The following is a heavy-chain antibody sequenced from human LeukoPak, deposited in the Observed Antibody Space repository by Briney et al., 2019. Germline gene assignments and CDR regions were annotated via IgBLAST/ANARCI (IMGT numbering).Heavy chain of an antibody. V-gene: IGHV2-70*11. CDR3: ARIEPYYYYMDV. CDR2: IDWDDDK. D-gene: IGHD1-14*01. Sequence: SGPALVEPTQTLTLTCTFSGFSLSTSGMCVSWIRQPPGEALEWLARIDWDDDKYYSTSLKTRLTISKDTSKNQVVLTMTNMDPVDTATYYCARIEPYYYYMDVWGKGTTVTVSS. CDR1: GFSLSTSGMC. J-gene: IGHJ6*03.